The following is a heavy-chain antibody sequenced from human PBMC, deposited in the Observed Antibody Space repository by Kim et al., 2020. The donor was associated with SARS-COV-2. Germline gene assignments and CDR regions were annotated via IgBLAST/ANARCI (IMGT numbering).Heavy chain of an antibody. Sequence: SETLSLTCVVSGGSISGYYFSWIRQPAGKQPQWIGRVYTTGTTNYNPSLNGRVTMSADMSSNQVSLQLRSMTAADTAVYYCARDRSGIAGYFYHWGQGILVTVAS. CDR1: GGSISGYY. CDR3: ARDRSGIAGYFYH. J-gene: IGHJ4*02. V-gene: IGHV4-4*07. CDR2: VYTTGTT. D-gene: IGHD2-21*01.